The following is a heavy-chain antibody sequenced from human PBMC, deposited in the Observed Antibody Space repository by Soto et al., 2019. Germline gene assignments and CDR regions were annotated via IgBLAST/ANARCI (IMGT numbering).Heavy chain of an antibody. J-gene: IGHJ5*02. CDR1: GFTFSSYG. CDR3: ALVSRVIAAAGASWFAP. D-gene: IGHD6-13*01. CDR2: IWYDGSNK. Sequence: GGSLRLSCAASGFTFSSYGMHWVREAPGKGLEWVAGIWYDGSNKYYADSVKGRFTISRDNSKNTLYLQMNSLRAEDTAVYYCALVSRVIAAAGASWFAPWGQGSLVTVSS. V-gene: IGHV3-30*02.